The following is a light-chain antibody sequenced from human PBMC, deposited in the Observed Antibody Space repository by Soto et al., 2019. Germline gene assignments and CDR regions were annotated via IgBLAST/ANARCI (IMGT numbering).Light chain of an antibody. J-gene: IGKJ1*01. V-gene: IGKV3-15*01. CDR2: GAS. Sequence: ERVMKQSPSTLSVSQGERATLSCRASQIVITNLAWYQQKPGQAPSLLIYGASTRATGIPARFSGSGSETEFSLTISRLQSEDFAVYFCQQYNISPTTFGQGTIVDIK. CDR1: QIVITN. CDR3: QQYNISPTT.